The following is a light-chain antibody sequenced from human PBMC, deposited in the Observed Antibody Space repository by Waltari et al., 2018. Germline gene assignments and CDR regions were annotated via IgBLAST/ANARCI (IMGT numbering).Light chain of an antibody. CDR3: NSRDSSGNLVV. V-gene: IGLV3-19*01. CDR1: SLRSYY. Sequence: SSELTQDPAVSVALGQTVRITCKGDSLRSYYASWYQQKPGQAPVLVIYGKNNRPSAIPDRFSGSSSGNTASLTITGAQAEDEADYYCNSRDSSGNLVVFGGGTKLTVL. CDR2: GKN. J-gene: IGLJ2*01.